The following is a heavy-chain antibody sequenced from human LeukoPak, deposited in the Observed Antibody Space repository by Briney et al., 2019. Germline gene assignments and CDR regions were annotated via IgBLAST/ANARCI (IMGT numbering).Heavy chain of an antibody. CDR1: RFTFSSYE. J-gene: IGHJ3*02. V-gene: IGHV3-48*03. D-gene: IGHD2-8*01. CDR2: ISGSGIK. CDR3: AREDTGVAFDI. Sequence: PGGSLRLSCAASRFTFSSYEMNWVRQAPGKGLEWVSYISGSGIKHYADSVKGRFTISRDNAKNSLYLQMNSPRVEDTAVYYCAREDTGVAFDIWGQGTTVTV.